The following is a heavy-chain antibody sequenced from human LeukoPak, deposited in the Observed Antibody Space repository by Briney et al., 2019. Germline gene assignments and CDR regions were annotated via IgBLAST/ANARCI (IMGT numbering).Heavy chain of an antibody. CDR2: IYTSGST. J-gene: IGHJ4*02. CDR3: ARDRGYSYAFDY. D-gene: IGHD5-18*01. CDR1: GGSISSYY. V-gene: IGHV4-4*07. Sequence: PSETLSLTCTVSGGSISSYYWSWIRQPAGEGLEGIGRIYTSGSTNYNPSLKIRVTMSVDTSKNQFSLKLSSVTAADTAVYYCARDRGYSYAFDYWGQGTLVTVSS.